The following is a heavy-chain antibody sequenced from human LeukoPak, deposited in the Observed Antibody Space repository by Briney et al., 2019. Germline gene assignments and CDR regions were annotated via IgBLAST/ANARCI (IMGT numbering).Heavy chain of an antibody. CDR2: VHLDGRT. V-gene: IGHV4-4*02. Sequence: SETLSLTRHVSGGSVTSTNWWTWFRQPPGKGLEWIGEVHLDGRTNYNPSLKSRLVMSADLPENHISLKLTSVTAADTAVYYCAREGGFYRPLDYSGQGTLVTVSS. CDR1: GGSVTSTNW. J-gene: IGHJ4*02. CDR3: AREGGFYRPLDY. D-gene: IGHD6-25*01.